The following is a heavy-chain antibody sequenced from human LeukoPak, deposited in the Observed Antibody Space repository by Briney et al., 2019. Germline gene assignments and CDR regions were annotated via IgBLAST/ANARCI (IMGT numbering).Heavy chain of an antibody. CDR1: GYTFTGYY. Sequence: GASVKVSCKASGYTFTGYYMHWVRQAPGQRLEWMGWINPSSGGTNYAQKFQGRVTMTRDTSISTAYMELSRLRSDDTAVYYCARSLGHDSSGYYLNDAFDIWGQGTMVTVSS. J-gene: IGHJ3*02. D-gene: IGHD3-22*01. V-gene: IGHV1-2*02. CDR2: INPSSGGT. CDR3: ARSLGHDSSGYYLNDAFDI.